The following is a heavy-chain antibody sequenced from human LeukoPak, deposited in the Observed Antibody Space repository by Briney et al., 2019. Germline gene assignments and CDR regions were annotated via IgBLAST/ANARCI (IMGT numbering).Heavy chain of an antibody. CDR1: GGTFSSYA. V-gene: IGHV1-69*01. Sequence: ASVKVSCKASGGTFSSYAISWVRQAPGQGLEWMGGIIPIFGTANYAQKFQGRVTITADESTSTAYMELSSLRSEDTVVYYLGRGGLEWLLYCWFEPWGQGTLVTVSS. J-gene: IGHJ5*02. CDR3: GRGGLEWLLYCWFEP. D-gene: IGHD3-3*01. CDR2: IIPIFGTA.